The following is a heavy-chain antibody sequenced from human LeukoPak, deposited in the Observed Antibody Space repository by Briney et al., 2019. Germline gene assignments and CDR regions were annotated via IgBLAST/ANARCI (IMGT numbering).Heavy chain of an antibody. V-gene: IGHV3-21*01. CDR1: GFTFSSYS. CDR3: TKHTTYYYDSSGYFDY. Sequence: PGGSLRLSCAASGFTFSSYSMNWVRQAPGKGLEWVSSISSSSSYIYYADSVKGRFTISRDNAKNSLYLQMNSLRAEDTAVYYCTKHTTYYYDSSGYFDYWGQGTLVTVSS. CDR2: ISSSSSYI. J-gene: IGHJ4*02. D-gene: IGHD3-22*01.